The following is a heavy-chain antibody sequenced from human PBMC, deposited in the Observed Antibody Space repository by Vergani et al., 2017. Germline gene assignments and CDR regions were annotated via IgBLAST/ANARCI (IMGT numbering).Heavy chain of an antibody. CDR3: ARVRTRYCSGGSCLLDY. Sequence: QVQLVQSGAEVKKPGASVKVSCKASGYTFTSYGISWVRQAPGKGLEWMGWISAYNGNTNYAQKLQGRVTMTTDTSTSTAYMELRSLRSDATAVYYCARVRTRYCSGGSCLLDYWGQGTLVTVSS. CDR1: GYTFTSYG. D-gene: IGHD2-15*01. CDR2: ISAYNGNT. V-gene: IGHV1-18*01. J-gene: IGHJ4*02.